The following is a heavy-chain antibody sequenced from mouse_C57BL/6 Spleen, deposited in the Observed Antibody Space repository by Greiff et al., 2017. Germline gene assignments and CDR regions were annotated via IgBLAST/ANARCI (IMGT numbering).Heavy chain of an antibody. CDR1: GYTFTSYW. CDR3: ARANYGSTFDY. V-gene: IGHV1-69*01. J-gene: IGHJ2*01. D-gene: IGHD1-1*01. CDR2: IDPSDSYT. Sequence: QVQLQQPGAELVMPGASVKLSCKASGYTFTSYWMHWVKPRPGQGLEWIGEIDPSDSYTNYNQKFKGKSTLTVDKSSSTAYMQLSSLTSEDSAVYYCARANYGSTFDYWGQGTTLTVSS.